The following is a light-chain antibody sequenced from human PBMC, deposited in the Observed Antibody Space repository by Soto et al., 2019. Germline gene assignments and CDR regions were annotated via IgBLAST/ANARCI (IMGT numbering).Light chain of an antibody. Sequence: EVVLTQSPATLSVSPGEGVTLSCRASQSVSSNLAWYQQKPGQAPRLLIYGASTRATGIPARFSGSGSGTDFTLTISSLEPEDFAVYYCQQRNNWQAFGQGTRLEIK. V-gene: IGKV3-15*01. CDR3: QQRNNWQA. J-gene: IGKJ5*01. CDR2: GAS. CDR1: QSVSSN.